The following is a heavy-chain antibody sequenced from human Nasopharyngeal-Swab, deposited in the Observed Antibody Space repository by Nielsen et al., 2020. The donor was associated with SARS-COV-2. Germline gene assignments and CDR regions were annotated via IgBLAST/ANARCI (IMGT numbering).Heavy chain of an antibody. V-gene: IGHV3-30*18. D-gene: IGHD2-2*01. CDR3: AKQIVVPAAPYFDY. CDR1: GFTFSSYG. Sequence: GGSLRLSCAASGFTFSSYGMHWVRQAPGKGLEWVAVISYDGSNKYYADSVKGRFTISRDNSKNTLYLQMNSLRAEDTAMYYCAKQIVVPAAPYFDYWGQGTLVTVSS. CDR2: ISYDGSNK. J-gene: IGHJ4*02.